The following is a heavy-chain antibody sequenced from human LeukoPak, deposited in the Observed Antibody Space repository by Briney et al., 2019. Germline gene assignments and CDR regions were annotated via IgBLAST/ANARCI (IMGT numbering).Heavy chain of an antibody. CDR1: GFTFSDYY. CDR3: ARGVCSSTSCYIGYYYYGMDV. D-gene: IGHD2-2*02. CDR2: ISSSSSYI. V-gene: IGHV3-11*06. J-gene: IGHJ6*02. Sequence: GGSLRLSCAASGFTFSDYYMSWIRQAPGKGLEWVSSISSSSSYIYYADSVKGRFTISRDNAKNSLYLQMNSLRAEDTAVYYCARGVCSSTSCYIGYYYYGMDVWGQGTTVTVSS.